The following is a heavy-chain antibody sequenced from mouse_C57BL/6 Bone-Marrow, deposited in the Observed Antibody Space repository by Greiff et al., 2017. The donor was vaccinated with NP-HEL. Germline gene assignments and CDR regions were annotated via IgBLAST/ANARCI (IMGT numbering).Heavy chain of an antibody. V-gene: IGHV1-81*01. Sequence: VQLQQSGAELARPGASVKLSCKASGYTFTSYGISWVKQRTGQGLEWIGEIYPRSGNTYYNEKFKGKATLTAEKSSSTAYMELRSLTSEDSAVYFCARLEGYWYFDVWGTGTTVTVSS. CDR2: IYPRSGNT. CDR3: ARLEGYWYFDV. CDR1: GYTFTSYG. J-gene: IGHJ1*03.